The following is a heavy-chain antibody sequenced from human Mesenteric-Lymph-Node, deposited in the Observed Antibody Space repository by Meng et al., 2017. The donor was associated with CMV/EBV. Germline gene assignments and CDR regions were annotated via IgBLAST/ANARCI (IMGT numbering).Heavy chain of an antibody. CDR1: GFTFDDYG. D-gene: IGHD3-16*01. Sequence: GESLKISCTASGFTFDDYGMSWVRQAPGKGLEWVSGINWNGDSTGYADSVKGRFTISRDNAKNTLYLQMNSLRAEDTAVYYCARDDDGPQAFDMWGQGTMVTVSS. J-gene: IGHJ3*02. CDR3: ARDDDGPQAFDM. V-gene: IGHV3-20*04. CDR2: INWNGDST.